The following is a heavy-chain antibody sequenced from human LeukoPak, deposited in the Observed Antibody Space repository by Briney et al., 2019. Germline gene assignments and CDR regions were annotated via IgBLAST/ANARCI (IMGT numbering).Heavy chain of an antibody. CDR2: IYSGGST. J-gene: IGHJ4*02. D-gene: IGHD3-22*01. CDR3: ARNNYYDSSGSLDY. CDR1: GFTVSSNY. Sequence: GGSLRLSCAASGFTVSSNYMSWVRQAPGKGLGWVSVIYSGGSTYYADSVKGRFTISRDNSKNTLYLQMNSLRAEDAAVYYCARNNYYDSSGSLDYWGQGTLVTVSS. V-gene: IGHV3-53*01.